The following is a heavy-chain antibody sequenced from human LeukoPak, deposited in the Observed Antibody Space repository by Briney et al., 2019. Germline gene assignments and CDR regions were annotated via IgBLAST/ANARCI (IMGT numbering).Heavy chain of an antibody. V-gene: IGHV3-21*01. D-gene: IGHD1-26*01. CDR1: GFTFSSYS. Sequence: GGSLRLSCAASGFTFSSYSMNWVRQAPGKGLEWVSSISSSSNYIYYADSVKGRFTISRDNAKNSLYLQMNSLRAEDTAVYYCARVAVGATYYYYRMDVWGQGTTVTVSS. J-gene: IGHJ6*02. CDR3: ARVAVGATYYYYRMDV. CDR2: ISSSSNYI.